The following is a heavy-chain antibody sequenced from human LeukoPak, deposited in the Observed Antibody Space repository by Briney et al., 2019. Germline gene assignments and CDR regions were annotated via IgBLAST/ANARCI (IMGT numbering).Heavy chain of an antibody. CDR1: GYTFSAYC. CDR2: INPKSGGT. Sequence: GASVKVSCKASGYTFSAYCMHWVRQAPGQGLEWMGWINPKSGGTNYAQQFQGRVTMTRDTSISTAYMELSRLRSDDTAVYYCARAGTTVTTIDYWGQGTLVTVSS. V-gene: IGHV1-2*02. CDR3: ARAGTTVTTIDY. D-gene: IGHD4-17*01. J-gene: IGHJ4*02.